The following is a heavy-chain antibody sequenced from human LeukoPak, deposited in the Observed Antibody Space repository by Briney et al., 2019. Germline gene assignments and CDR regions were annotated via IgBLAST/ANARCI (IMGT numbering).Heavy chain of an antibody. CDR1: GFIGYDGY. J-gene: IGHJ5*02. CDR2: IYRGGVT. V-gene: IGHV3-66*01. D-gene: IGHD2-15*01. CDR3: AGASSDGVLIDATSFDP. Sequence: GGSLRLSCAVSGFIGYDGYMNWVRQAPGRGLEWLSVIYRGGVTYYADSVKGRFFISRDDSKNTWHLQLNSLKTEDTAVYYCAGASSDGVLIDATSFDPWGQGTLVSVSS.